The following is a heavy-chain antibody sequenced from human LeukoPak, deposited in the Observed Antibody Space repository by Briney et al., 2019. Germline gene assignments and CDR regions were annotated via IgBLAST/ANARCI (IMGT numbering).Heavy chain of an antibody. CDR1: GGSISSSS. CDR2: ISSSSSYI. CDR3: ARHMVRGATSYYYYYMDV. D-gene: IGHD3-10*01. V-gene: IGHV3-21*04. J-gene: IGHJ6*03. Sequence: PSETLSLTCTVSGGSISSSSYYWGWIRQAPGKGLEWVSSISSSSSYIYYADSVKGRFTISRDNAKNSLYLQMNSLRAEDTALYYCARHMVRGATSYYYYYMDVWGKGTTVTVSS.